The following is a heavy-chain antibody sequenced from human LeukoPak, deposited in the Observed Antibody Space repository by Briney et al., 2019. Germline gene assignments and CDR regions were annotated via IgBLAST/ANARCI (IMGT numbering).Heavy chain of an antibody. CDR1: GYTFTGYH. CDR3: ARVRFLEWTMDV. CDR2: INPNSGGT. Sequence: ASVKVSCKASGYTFTGYHMHWVRQAPGQGLEWMGWINPNSGGTNYAQKFQGRVTMTRDTSISTAYMELSRLRSDDTAVYYCARVRFLEWTMDVWGKGTTVTVSS. D-gene: IGHD3-3*01. V-gene: IGHV1-2*02. J-gene: IGHJ6*03.